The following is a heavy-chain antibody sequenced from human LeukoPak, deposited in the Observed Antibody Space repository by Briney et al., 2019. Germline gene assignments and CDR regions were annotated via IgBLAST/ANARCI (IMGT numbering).Heavy chain of an antibody. Sequence: GGSLRLSCAASGFTFNTYGMHWVRQAPGKGLEWVAVISYDGSNKYYADSVKGRFTISRDNSKNSLYLQMNSLRAEDTAVYNCAKDQAASGSYHPVFDYWGQGTLVTVSS. V-gene: IGHV3-30*18. J-gene: IGHJ4*02. CDR3: AKDQAASGSYHPVFDY. CDR1: GFTFNTYG. CDR2: ISYDGSNK. D-gene: IGHD1-26*01.